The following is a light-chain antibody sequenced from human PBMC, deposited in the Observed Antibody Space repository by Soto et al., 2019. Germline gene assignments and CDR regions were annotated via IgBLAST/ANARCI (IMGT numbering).Light chain of an antibody. CDR3: AAWDDSLSGRV. CDR1: SSNIGSNN. V-gene: IGLV1-47*01. Sequence: QSVLTQPPSASGTPGQRVTISCSGSSSNIGSNNLYWYQQLPGTAPKLLIYRNNQRPSGVPDRFSGSQSGTSASLAISGLRSEDEGDYYCAAWDDSLSGRVFGGGTKLTVL. J-gene: IGLJ3*02. CDR2: RNN.